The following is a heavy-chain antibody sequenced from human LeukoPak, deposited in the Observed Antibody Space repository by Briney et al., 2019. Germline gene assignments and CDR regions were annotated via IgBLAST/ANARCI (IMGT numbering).Heavy chain of an antibody. Sequence: TSETLSLTCTVSGATITSHYWSWIRQPPGKGLEWIGYISCSGSTNYNPSLKSRVTLSVDTSKNQISLGLSSVSAADTAVYYCTRDGGVAVTPLDFDFWGQGTLVTVSS. CDR1: GATITSHY. V-gene: IGHV4-59*11. D-gene: IGHD6-19*01. CDR3: TRDGGVAVTPLDFDF. CDR2: ISCSGST. J-gene: IGHJ4*02.